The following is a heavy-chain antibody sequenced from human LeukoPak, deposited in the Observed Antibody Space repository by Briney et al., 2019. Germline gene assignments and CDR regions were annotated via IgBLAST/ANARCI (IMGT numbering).Heavy chain of an antibody. J-gene: IGHJ4*02. D-gene: IGHD3-22*01. CDR2: INPSGGST. Sequence: GASVKVSCKASGYTFTSYYMHWVRQAPGQGLEWMGIINPSGGSTSYAQKFQGRVTMTRDTSTSTAYMELSSLRSEDTAVYYCARGGRSSGYYWRFDYWGQGTLVTVSS. CDR3: ARGGRSSGYYWRFDY. CDR1: GYTFTSYY. V-gene: IGHV1-46*01.